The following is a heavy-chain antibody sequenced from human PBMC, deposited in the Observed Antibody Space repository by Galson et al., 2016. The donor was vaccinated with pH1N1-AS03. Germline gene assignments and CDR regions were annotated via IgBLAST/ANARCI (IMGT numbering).Heavy chain of an antibody. V-gene: IGHV1-2*04. D-gene: IGHD2-2*01. J-gene: IGHJ6*02. CDR1: GYIFSGFY. CDR2: INTDSGVT. CDR3: ARDPRGPCTSATCSTTYYYGIGV. Sequence: SVKVSCKASGYIFSGFYVHWVRQAPGQGLEWMGWINTDSGVTNYAQKFEAWVTMTRDTSVSTAHMELYGLKSDDTAVYYCARDPRGPCTSATCSTTYYYGIGVGGQGPTVLVSS.